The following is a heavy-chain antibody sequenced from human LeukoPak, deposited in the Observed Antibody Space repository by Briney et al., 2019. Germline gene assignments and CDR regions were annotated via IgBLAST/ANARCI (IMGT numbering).Heavy chain of an antibody. J-gene: IGHJ4*02. Sequence: GGSLRLSCAASGFTFNSYSMNWVRQAPGKGLEWVSYISSSSNSIYYADSVKGRFTISRDNAKNSMYLQMNSLRAEDTAVYYCARIMTTVTTVEYWGQGTLVTVSS. CDR2: ISSSSNSI. CDR3: ARIMTTVTTVEY. D-gene: IGHD4-17*01. V-gene: IGHV3-48*01. CDR1: GFTFNSYS.